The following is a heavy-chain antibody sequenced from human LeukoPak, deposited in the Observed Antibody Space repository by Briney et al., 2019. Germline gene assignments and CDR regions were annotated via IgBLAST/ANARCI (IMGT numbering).Heavy chain of an antibody. CDR1: GFTFSSYA. Sequence: GGSLRLSCAASGFTFSSYAMSWVRQAPGKGLDWVSTISGSGGNTYYADSVKGRFTISRDNSKNTLYLQMNSLRAEDTAVYYCAKGSVVVVAALSNWGQGTLVTVSS. V-gene: IGHV3-23*01. CDR3: AKGSVVVVAALSN. CDR2: ISGSGGNT. J-gene: IGHJ4*02. D-gene: IGHD2-15*01.